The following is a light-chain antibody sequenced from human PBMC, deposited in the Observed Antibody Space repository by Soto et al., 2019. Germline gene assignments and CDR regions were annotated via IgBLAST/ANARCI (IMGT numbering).Light chain of an antibody. CDR3: QKRSNWPPALT. V-gene: IGKV3-11*01. Sequence: EIVLTQSPATLSLSPGERATLSCRASQSVSSYLAWYQQKPGQAPRLLIYDASNTATGIPARFSGSGSGTDITLTISSLEPEDFAVYYCQKRSNWPPALTFGGGTKVEIK. CDR1: QSVSSY. J-gene: IGKJ4*01. CDR2: DAS.